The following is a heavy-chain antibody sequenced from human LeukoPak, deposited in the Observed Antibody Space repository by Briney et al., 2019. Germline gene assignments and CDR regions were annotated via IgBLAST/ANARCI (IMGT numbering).Heavy chain of an antibody. CDR1: GGSISSYY. D-gene: IGHD4-17*01. Sequence: SETLSLTCTVSGGSISSYYWSWIRQPAGKGLEWIGRIYTSGSTNYNPSLKSRVTMSVDTSRNQFYLKLSSVTAADTAVYYCARGESYGDYFGAFDIWGQGTMVTVSS. CDR2: IYTSGST. V-gene: IGHV4-4*07. J-gene: IGHJ3*02. CDR3: ARGESYGDYFGAFDI.